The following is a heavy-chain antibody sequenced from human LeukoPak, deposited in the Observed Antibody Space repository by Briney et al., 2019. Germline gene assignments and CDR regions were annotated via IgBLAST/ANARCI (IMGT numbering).Heavy chain of an antibody. CDR2: IYYSGST. Sequence: PSETLSLTCTVSGGSMSSSSYYWGWIRQPPGKGLEWVATIYYSGSTYYNLSLKSRVTISVDTSKNQFFLKLSSVTAADTAVYYCARLKSGFPRGGFDPWGQGTLVTVSS. J-gene: IGHJ5*02. CDR1: GGSMSSSSYY. D-gene: IGHD3-3*01. CDR3: ARLKSGFPRGGFDP. V-gene: IGHV4-39*01.